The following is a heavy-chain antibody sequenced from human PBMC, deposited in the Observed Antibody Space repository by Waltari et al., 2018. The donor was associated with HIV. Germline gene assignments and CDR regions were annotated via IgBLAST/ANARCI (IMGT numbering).Heavy chain of an antibody. D-gene: IGHD4-17*01. J-gene: IGHJ4*02. CDR2: ISYSGIT. CDR3: ARGRMTAVTSPVYFDY. Sequence: QVQLQQWGAGLLRPSETLSLTCAVYGGSFSGYYWAWIRQPPGKHLEWIGEISYSGITNYNPSLKSRVTTSVDASKNQFSLRLTSVTVADTAVYYCARGRMTAVTSPVYFDYWGQGTLATVSS. CDR1: GGSFSGYY. V-gene: IGHV4-34*01.